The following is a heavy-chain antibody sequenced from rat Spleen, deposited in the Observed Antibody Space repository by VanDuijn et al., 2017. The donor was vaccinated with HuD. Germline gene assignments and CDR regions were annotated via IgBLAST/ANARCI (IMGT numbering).Heavy chain of an antibody. CDR3: GRHWPNTAFDY. D-gene: IGHD4-1*01. CDR1: GFTFNEHF. V-gene: IGHV5-29*01. CDR2: ISYDGSST. Sequence: EVQLVQSNGGLVQPGRSLKLSCAASGFTFNEHFMAWVRQAPTKGLEWVATISYDGSSTYYRDSVKGRFTISRDNAKNTQYLQLDSLRSEDTATYYCGRHWPNTAFDYWGQGVMVTVSS. J-gene: IGHJ2*01.